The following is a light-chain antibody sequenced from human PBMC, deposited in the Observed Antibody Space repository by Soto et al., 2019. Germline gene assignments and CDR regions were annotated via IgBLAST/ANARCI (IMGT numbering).Light chain of an antibody. J-gene: IGKJ1*01. CDR3: QQYHNWPA. CDR1: QSVSSSY. Sequence: EIVLTQSPGTLSLSPGERDTLSCRASQSVSSSYLAWYQQKPGQAPRLLIYGAATRATGIPARFSGSGSGTEFTLTISSLQSEDFAVYYCQQYHNWPAFGQGTKVDIK. CDR2: GAA. V-gene: IGKV3-15*01.